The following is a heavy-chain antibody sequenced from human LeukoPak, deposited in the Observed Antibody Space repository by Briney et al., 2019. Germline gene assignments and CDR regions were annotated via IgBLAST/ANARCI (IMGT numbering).Heavy chain of an antibody. V-gene: IGHV1-18*01. CDR2: INPYNDIT. D-gene: IGHD3-3*01. CDR1: GYTFAAYG. J-gene: IGHJ5*02. CDR3: ARGPHRRTYDRDNWFDP. Sequence: ASVNVSCKTSGYTFAAYGLSWLRQAPGQGLEWMGWINPYNDITDYAQTFKGRVTMTTDTSTSTAYMELRSLRSDDTAVYYCARGPHRRTYDRDNWFDPWGQGTLVTVSS.